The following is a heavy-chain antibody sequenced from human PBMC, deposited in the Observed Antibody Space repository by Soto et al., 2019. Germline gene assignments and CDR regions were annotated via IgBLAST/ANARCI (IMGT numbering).Heavy chain of an antibody. D-gene: IGHD3-16*01. CDR2: VYYSGTT. Sequence: MSLNCSVSGGSVIYKTYYWSWCRQPPGKRLEWFGYVYYSGTTNYNPSLKSRVTISVDLSKNQFSLRLSSVTTADTALYYCARITAVPNTLRSRYFFDYWGQGTLVTVSS. J-gene: IGHJ4*02. CDR3: ARITAVPNTLRSRYFFDY. V-gene: IGHV4-61*01. CDR1: GGSVIYKTYY.